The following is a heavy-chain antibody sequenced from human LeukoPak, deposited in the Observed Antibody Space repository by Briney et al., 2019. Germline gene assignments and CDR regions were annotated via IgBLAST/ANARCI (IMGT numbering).Heavy chain of an antibody. Sequence: SETLSHSCAVSGYSISNGYYWGWIRQPPGKGLEWIGSIYHSGSTYYNPSLKSRVTISVDTSKNQFSLKLSSVTAADTAVYYCARVGGYGPYYYYYMDVWGKGTTDTVSS. CDR1: GYSISNGYY. J-gene: IGHJ6*03. D-gene: IGHD1-26*01. CDR2: IYHSGST. V-gene: IGHV4-38-2*01. CDR3: ARVGGYGPYYYYYMDV.